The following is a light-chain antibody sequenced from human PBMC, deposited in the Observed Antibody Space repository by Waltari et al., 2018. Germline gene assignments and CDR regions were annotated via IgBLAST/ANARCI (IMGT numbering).Light chain of an antibody. CDR2: EDT. CDR3: CSYAGGTASIL. Sequence: QSALTQPASVSGSPGQSITISCTGTSSDVGSHNLVSWYQHHPGKAPKLMIYEDTKRPSVVSNRFSGSKYGNTASLTISGLQAEDEADYYCCSYAGGTASILLGGGTKLTVL. V-gene: IGLV2-23*01. CDR1: SSDVGSHNL. J-gene: IGLJ2*01.